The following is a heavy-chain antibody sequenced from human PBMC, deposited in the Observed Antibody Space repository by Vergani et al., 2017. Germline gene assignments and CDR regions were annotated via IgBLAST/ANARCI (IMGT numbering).Heavy chain of an antibody. V-gene: IGHV3-7*01. Sequence: DVHLAESGGGFFQPGGSLRLSCSASGFSFSNYWMSWVRQAPGKGLEWVANIKEGGSETFYVDSVMGRFTISGDNAKNSLYLQMNSLRAEDTAVYFCARLGLTASRREAPVFDYWGQGREVTVSS. CDR2: IKEGGSET. D-gene: IGHD6-6*01. J-gene: IGHJ4*02. CDR3: ARLGLTASRREAPVFDY. CDR1: GFSFSNYW.